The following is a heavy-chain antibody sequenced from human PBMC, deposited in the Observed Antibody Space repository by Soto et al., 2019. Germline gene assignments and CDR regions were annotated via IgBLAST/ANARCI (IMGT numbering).Heavy chain of an antibody. J-gene: IGHJ4*02. Sequence: GGSLRLSCAASGFTFDDYAMHWVRQAPGKGLEWVSGISWNSGSIGYADSVKGRFTISRDNAKNSLYLQMNSLRAEDTALYYCAKDGPSTIFRGYFDYWGQGTLVTVSS. CDR2: ISWNSGSI. V-gene: IGHV3-9*01. D-gene: IGHD3-10*02. CDR1: GFTFDDYA. CDR3: AKDGPSTIFRGYFDY.